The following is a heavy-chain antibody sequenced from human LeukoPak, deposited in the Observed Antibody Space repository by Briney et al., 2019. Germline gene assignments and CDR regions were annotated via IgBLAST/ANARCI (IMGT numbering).Heavy chain of an antibody. Sequence: ASVKVSCKASGYTFTGYYMHWVRQAPGQGLEWMGWINPNSGGTNYAQKFQGRVTMTRDTSISTAYMELSRLRSDDTAVYYCARDSPNSSSWLYYFDYWGQGTLVTVSS. V-gene: IGHV1-2*02. J-gene: IGHJ4*02. CDR2: INPNSGGT. CDR3: ARDSPNSSSWLYYFDY. D-gene: IGHD6-13*01. CDR1: GYTFTGYY.